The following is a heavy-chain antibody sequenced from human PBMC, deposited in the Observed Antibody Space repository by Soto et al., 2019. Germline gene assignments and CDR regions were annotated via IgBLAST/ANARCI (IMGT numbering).Heavy chain of an antibody. Sequence: EASVKLSCKASGYTFTIYAMHWVRQAPGQRLEWMGWINAGNGNTKYSQKFQGRVTITRDTSASTAYMELSSLRSEDTAVYYCARGGSLYWYFDLWGRGTLVTVSS. J-gene: IGHJ2*01. CDR3: ARGGSLYWYFDL. D-gene: IGHD1-26*01. V-gene: IGHV1-3*01. CDR1: GYTFTIYA. CDR2: INAGNGNT.